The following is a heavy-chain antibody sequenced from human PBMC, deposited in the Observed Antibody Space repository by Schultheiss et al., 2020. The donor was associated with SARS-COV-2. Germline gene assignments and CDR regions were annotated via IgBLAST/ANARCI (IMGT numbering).Heavy chain of an antibody. CDR2: VYYSGST. CDR1: GGSISSSSYY. CDR3: ARISYDDVWGSYRYTVPQPFDY. D-gene: IGHD3-16*02. Sequence: SQTLSLTCPVSGGSISSSSYYWSWIRQPPGKGLEWIGYVYYSGSTNYNPSLKSRVTMSVDTSKNQFSLKLSSVTAADTAVYYCARISYDDVWGSYRYTVPQPFDYWGQGTLVTVSS. J-gene: IGHJ4*02. V-gene: IGHV4-61*01.